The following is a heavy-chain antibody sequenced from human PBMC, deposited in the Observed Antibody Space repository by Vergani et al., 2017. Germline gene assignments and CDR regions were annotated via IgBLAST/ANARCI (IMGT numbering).Heavy chain of an antibody. J-gene: IGHJ4*02. Sequence: QVQLQESGPGLVKPSETLSLTCAVSGYSISSGYYWGWIRQPPGKGLKWIGSIYHSGSTYYNPSLKSRVTISVDTSKNQFSLKLSAVTAADAAVYYCAGTRRRFEYFDYWGQGTLVTVSS. CDR3: AGTRRRFEYFDY. D-gene: IGHD3-3*01. CDR2: IYHSGST. CDR1: GYSISSGYY. V-gene: IGHV4-38-2*01.